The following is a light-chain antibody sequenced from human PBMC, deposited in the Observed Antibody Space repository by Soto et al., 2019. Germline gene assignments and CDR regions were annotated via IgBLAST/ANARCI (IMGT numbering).Light chain of an antibody. J-gene: IGLJ2*01. V-gene: IGLV1-44*01. Sequence: QSVLTQPPSASGTPGQRVMMSCSGSTSNIRRHTVNWYQQLPGAAPKLLIYSNVQRPSGVPDRFSGSKSGTSASLAISGLQSEDEGDYYCAAWDDNLNCVVFGGGTKLTVL. CDR2: SNV. CDR3: AAWDDNLNCVV. CDR1: TSNIRRHT.